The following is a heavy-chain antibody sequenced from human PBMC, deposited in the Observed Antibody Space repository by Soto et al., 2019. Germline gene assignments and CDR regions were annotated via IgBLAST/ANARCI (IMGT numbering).Heavy chain of an antibody. CDR1: GFTVGPNS. V-gene: IGHV3-53*01. CDR3: AGQRANGYGDPNDALDI. D-gene: IGHD4-17*01. CDR2: LFAGGAT. J-gene: IGHJ3*02. Sequence: EVQLVESGGGLIQPGGSLRLSFAAPGFTVGPNSRNWSRQPPGKGLQGASLLFAGGATFYADSVKGRFTISRDSSKNTLYLQMDSLRAEDTAVYYCAGQRANGYGDPNDALDIWGQGTVVSVSS.